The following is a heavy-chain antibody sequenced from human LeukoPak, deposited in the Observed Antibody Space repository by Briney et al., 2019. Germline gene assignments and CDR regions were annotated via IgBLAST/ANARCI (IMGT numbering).Heavy chain of an antibody. Sequence: GESLKISCKGSGYSFTSYWIGWVRQMPGKGLEWMGIIYPGDSDTRYSPSFQGQVTISADKSISTAHLQWSSLKASDTAMYYCARTMEGIAAAGTAFDIWGQGTMVTVSS. V-gene: IGHV5-51*01. CDR2: IYPGDSDT. J-gene: IGHJ3*02. CDR3: ARTMEGIAAAGTAFDI. D-gene: IGHD6-13*01. CDR1: GYSFTSYW.